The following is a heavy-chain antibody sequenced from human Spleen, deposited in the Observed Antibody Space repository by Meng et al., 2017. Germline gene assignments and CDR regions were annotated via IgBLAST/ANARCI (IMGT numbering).Heavy chain of an antibody. CDR1: GGSITSYY. J-gene: IGHJ5*02. Sequence: GSLRLSCTVSGGSITSYYWSWIRQPPGKGLEWIGNIYYSGSTNYNPSLKSRVTISVDTSKNQFSLKLSSVTAADTAVYYCARDYCSGGDCYSGEVNWFDPWGQGPLVTVSS. CDR2: IYYSGST. D-gene: IGHD2-21*02. V-gene: IGHV4-59*01. CDR3: ARDYCSGGDCYSGEVNWFDP.